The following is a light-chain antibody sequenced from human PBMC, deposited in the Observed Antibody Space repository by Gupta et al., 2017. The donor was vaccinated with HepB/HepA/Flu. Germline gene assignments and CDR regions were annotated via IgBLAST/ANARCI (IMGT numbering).Light chain of an antibody. J-gene: IGKJ2*04. Sequence: DIQLSQSPSSLSASVGERVTITCGTSPNINNYLDWYQQKPGTAPKLLIYSASSLHSGVPSRFSGSGSGTDFTLTISNLQPEDFAIYYCQQSYSTPWSFGQGTKVEIK. CDR1: PNINNY. CDR3: QQSYSTPWS. V-gene: IGKV1-39*01. CDR2: SAS.